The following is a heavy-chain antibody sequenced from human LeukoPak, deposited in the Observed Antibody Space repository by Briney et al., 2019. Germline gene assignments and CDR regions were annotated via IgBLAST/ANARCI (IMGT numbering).Heavy chain of an antibody. V-gene: IGHV4-59*08. J-gene: IGHJ4*02. CDR2: IYYSGST. Sequence: SETLSLTCTVSGGSISSYYWSWLRQPPGKGLEWIGYIYYSGSTNYNPSLKSRVTISVDTSKNQFSLKLSTVTAADTAVYYCARHRAAAGTDPVDYWGQGTLVTVSS. D-gene: IGHD6-13*01. CDR3: ARHRAAAGTDPVDY. CDR1: GGSISSYY.